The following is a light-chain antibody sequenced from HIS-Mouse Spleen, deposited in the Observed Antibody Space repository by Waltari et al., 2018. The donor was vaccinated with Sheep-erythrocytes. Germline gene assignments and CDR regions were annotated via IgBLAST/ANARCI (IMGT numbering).Light chain of an antibody. CDR3: SSYAGSNNWV. J-gene: IGLJ3*02. V-gene: IGLV2-8*01. Sequence: QSALTQPPSASGSPGPSVTIPCTGTSSDVGGYNFVSWYQQHPRKAPKLMIYEVSKRPSGVPDRFSGSKSSNTASLTVSGLQAEDEADYYCSSYAGSNNWVFGGGTKLTVL. CDR1: SSDVGGYNF. CDR2: EVS.